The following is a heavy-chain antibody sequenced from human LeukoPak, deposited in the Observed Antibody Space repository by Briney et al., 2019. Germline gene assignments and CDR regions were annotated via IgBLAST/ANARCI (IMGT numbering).Heavy chain of an antibody. Sequence: ASVKVSCKASGYTFTGYYMRWVRQAPGQGLEWMGWINPNSGGTNYAQKFQGWVTMTRDTSISTAYMELSRLRSDDTAVYYCARGSPSYGDYDFDYWGQGTLVTVSS. J-gene: IGHJ4*02. V-gene: IGHV1-2*04. CDR1: GYTFTGYY. D-gene: IGHD4-17*01. CDR2: INPNSGGT. CDR3: ARGSPSYGDYDFDY.